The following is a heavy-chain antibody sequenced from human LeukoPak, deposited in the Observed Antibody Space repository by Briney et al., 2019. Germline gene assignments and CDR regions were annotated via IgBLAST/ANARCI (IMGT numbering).Heavy chain of an antibody. Sequence: QAGGSLRLSCAASGFTFSSYGMHWVRQAPGKGLEWVAVISYDGSNKYYADSVKGRFTISRDNSKNTLYLQMNSLRAEDTAVYYCAKDGLLLWFGELFAFDIWGQGTMVTVSS. V-gene: IGHV3-30*18. CDR2: ISYDGSNK. D-gene: IGHD3-10*01. J-gene: IGHJ3*02. CDR1: GFTFSSYG. CDR3: AKDGLLLWFGELFAFDI.